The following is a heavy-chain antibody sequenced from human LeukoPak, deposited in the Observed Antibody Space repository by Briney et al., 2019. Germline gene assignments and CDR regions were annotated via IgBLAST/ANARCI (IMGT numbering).Heavy chain of an antibody. D-gene: IGHD1-14*01. CDR2: IYDSGTT. V-gene: IGHV4-31*03. J-gene: IGHJ4*02. CDR1: GGSISNGGYY. CDR3: ARGGDRRGFDY. Sequence: PSETLSLTCSVSGGSISNGGYYWSWIRQPPGKDLEWIGYIYDSGTTYYSPALQSRVTISVDTSDNQFSLKLRSLTAADTAVYYCARGGDRRGFDYWGQGTLVTVSS.